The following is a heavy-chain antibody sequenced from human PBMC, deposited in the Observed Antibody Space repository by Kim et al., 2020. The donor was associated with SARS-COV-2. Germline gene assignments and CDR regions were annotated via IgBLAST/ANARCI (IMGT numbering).Heavy chain of an antibody. CDR2: IYYSGST. D-gene: IGHD5-18*01. J-gene: IGHJ5*02. CDR3: ARTNTATTDWFDP. V-gene: IGHV4-39*01. Sequence: SETLSLTCTVSGGSISSSSYYWGWIRQPPGKGLEWIGSIYYSGSTYYNPSLKSRVTISVDTSKNQFSLKLSSVTAADTAVYYCARTNTATTDWFDPWGQGTLVTVSS. CDR1: GGSISSSSYY.